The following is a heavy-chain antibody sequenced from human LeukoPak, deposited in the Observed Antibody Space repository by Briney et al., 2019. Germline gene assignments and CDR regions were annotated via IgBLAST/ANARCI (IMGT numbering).Heavy chain of an antibody. J-gene: IGHJ4*02. Sequence: GASVKVSCKASGGTFSSYAISWVRQAPGQGLEWMGGIIPIFGTANYAQKFQGRVTITADESTSTAYMELSSLRSEDTAVYYCARGHNSGYDTRAASFDYWGQGTPVTVSS. V-gene: IGHV1-69*13. D-gene: IGHD5-12*01. CDR3: ARGHNSGYDTRAASFDY. CDR2: IIPIFGTA. CDR1: GGTFSSYA.